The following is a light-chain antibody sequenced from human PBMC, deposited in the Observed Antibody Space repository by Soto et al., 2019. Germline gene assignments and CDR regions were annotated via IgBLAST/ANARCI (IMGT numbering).Light chain of an antibody. CDR3: QQYDILPYN. CDR1: QDISNF. V-gene: IGKV1-33*01. CDR2: DAS. Sequence: DIQMTQSPYSLSASVGDRVTITCQASQDISNFLNWYQKKPGKAPKLLIYDASNLETGVPSRFSGSGSGTDFTFTISSLQAEDIAEYYCQQYDILPYNFGQGNKVDMK. J-gene: IGKJ2*01.